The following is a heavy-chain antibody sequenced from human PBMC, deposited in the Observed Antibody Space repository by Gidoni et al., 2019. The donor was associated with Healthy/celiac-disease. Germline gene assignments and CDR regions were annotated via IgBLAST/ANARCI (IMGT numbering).Heavy chain of an antibody. D-gene: IGHD2-15*01. CDR3: ARGGYCSGGSCYGSYYFDY. CDR1: GYSCSRYW. CDR2: IYPGDSDT. V-gene: IGHV5-51*01. J-gene: IGHJ4*02. Sequence: VQLVQSGAEVKKTGAYLTISWKGSGYSCSRYWIGWVRQLPGKGLAWMGVIYPGDSDTRYIPSVQGQVPISADNSISTASLQWSSLKASDTAMYYCARGGYCSGGSCYGSYYFDYWGQGTLVTVSS.